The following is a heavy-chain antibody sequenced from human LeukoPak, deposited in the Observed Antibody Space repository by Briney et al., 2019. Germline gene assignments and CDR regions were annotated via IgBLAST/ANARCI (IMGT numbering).Heavy chain of an antibody. CDR3: ARGQYYYDSSGYYYDAFDI. CDR1: GGSISSYY. Sequence: PSETLSLTCTVSGGSISSYYWSWIRQPPGKGLEWIGYIYYSGSTNYNPSLKSRVTISVDTSKNQLSLKLSSVTAADTAVYYCARGQYYYDSSGYYYDAFDIWGQGTMVTVSS. CDR2: IYYSGST. J-gene: IGHJ3*02. V-gene: IGHV4-59*01. D-gene: IGHD3-22*01.